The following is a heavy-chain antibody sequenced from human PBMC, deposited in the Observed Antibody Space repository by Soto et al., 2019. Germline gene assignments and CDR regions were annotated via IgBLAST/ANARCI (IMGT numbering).Heavy chain of an antibody. CDR2: ISNDGSRT. CDR1: GFTFSRYW. J-gene: IGHJ6*02. CDR3: ARDGLNYYGMDV. Sequence: GGSLRLSCAASGFTFSRYWMQWVRQAPGKGLVWVSYISNDGSRTNHADSVKGRFTISRDNAKNTLYLQMNSLRAEDTAVYYCARDGLNYYGMDVWGQGTTVTVSS. V-gene: IGHV3-74*01.